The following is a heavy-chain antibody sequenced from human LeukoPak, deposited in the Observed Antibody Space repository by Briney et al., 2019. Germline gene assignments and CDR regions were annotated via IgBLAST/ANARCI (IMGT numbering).Heavy chain of an antibody. D-gene: IGHD3-10*01. CDR1: GFTFSSCW. Sequence: GGSLRLSCAASGFTFSSCWMSWVRQAPGKGLEWVANIKLDGSERYYMDSVRGRFTISRDYSKNSLDLQMNSLRAEDTAVYYCALSRGSGGPFDFWGQGTLVTVSS. V-gene: IGHV3-7*01. CDR3: ALSRGSGGPFDF. J-gene: IGHJ4*02. CDR2: IKLDGSER.